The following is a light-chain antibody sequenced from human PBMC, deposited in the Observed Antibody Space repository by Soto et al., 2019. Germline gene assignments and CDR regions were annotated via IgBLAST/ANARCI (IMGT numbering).Light chain of an antibody. CDR3: SSYTSSSTYV. V-gene: IGLV2-14*01. CDR2: DVS. Sequence: QSALTQPASVSGSPGQSITISCTGTSSDVGGYNYVSWYQQHPGKAPKLMIYDVSNRPSVVSKRFSGSKSGNTASLTISGLQAEDEADYYCSSYTSSSTYVFGTGTKLTVL. CDR1: SSDVGGYNY. J-gene: IGLJ1*01.